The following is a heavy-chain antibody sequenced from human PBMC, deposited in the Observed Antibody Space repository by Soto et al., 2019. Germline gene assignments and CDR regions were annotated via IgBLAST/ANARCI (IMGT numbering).Heavy chain of an antibody. D-gene: IGHD4-17*01. J-gene: IGHJ4*02. Sequence: EVQLVEAGGGLVQPGESLKLSCAVSGFTFSGSAMHWVRQASGKGLEWVGRIRSKANNYATAYAASVKGRFTISRDDSKSTAYLQMNGLKSEDTAVYYWTRGYGDYVRDYWGQGTLVTVSS. V-gene: IGHV3-73*01. CDR2: IRSKANNYAT. CDR3: TRGYGDYVRDY. CDR1: GFTFSGSA.